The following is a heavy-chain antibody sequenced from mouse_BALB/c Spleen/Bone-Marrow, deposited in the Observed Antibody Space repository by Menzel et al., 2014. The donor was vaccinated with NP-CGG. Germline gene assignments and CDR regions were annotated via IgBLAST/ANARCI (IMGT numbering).Heavy chain of an antibody. J-gene: IGHJ4*01. V-gene: IGHV1-80*01. CDR2: IYPGDGDT. Sequence: VQLQQSGAELVRPGSSVKISCKASGYAFSSYWMNWVKQRPGQGLEWIGQIYPGDGDTNYNGKFKGKATLTADKSSSTAYMQLSSLTSEDSAVYFCARGDGSYPFYAMDYWGQGTSVTVSS. CDR3: ARGDGSYPFYAMDY. D-gene: IGHD1-1*02. CDR1: GYAFSSYW.